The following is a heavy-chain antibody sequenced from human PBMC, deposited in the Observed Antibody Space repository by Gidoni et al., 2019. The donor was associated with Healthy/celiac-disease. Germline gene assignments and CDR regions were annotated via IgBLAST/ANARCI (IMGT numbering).Heavy chain of an antibody. CDR3: ARALGYCSSTSCNEAFDI. Sequence: EVQLVESGGGLVKPGGSMSISCAASGFTFSRYSVNWVRQAPGKGLEWVSSISSSSSYIYYADSVKGRFTISRDNAKNSLYLQMNSLRAEDTAVYYCARALGYCSSTSCNEAFDIWGQGTMVTVSS. J-gene: IGHJ3*02. CDR1: GFTFSRYS. D-gene: IGHD2-2*01. V-gene: IGHV3-21*01. CDR2: ISSSSSYI.